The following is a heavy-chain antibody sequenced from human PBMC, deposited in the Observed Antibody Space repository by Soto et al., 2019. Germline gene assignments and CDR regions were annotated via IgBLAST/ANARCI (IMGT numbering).Heavy chain of an antibody. CDR2: SRDKTDGGTT. Sequence: GGSLRLSCAGSGFTLSDHYIDWVRQAPGKGLEWVGRSRDKTDGGTTDYAAPVKGRFTISRDDSKNTLYLQMNSLKTEDTAVYYCTTDVSDILTGYYLEPVDYWGQGTLVTVSS. CDR3: TTDVSDILTGYYLEPVDY. V-gene: IGHV3-15*01. J-gene: IGHJ4*02. CDR1: GFTLSDHY. D-gene: IGHD3-9*01.